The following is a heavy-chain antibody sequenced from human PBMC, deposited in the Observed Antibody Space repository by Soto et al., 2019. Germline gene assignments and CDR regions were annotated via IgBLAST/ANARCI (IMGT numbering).Heavy chain of an antibody. CDR1: GYTFTSYA. D-gene: IGHD4-17*01. Sequence: ASVKVSCKASGYTFTSYAMHWVRQAPGQRLEWMGWINAGNGNTKYSQKFQGRVTITRDTSASTAYMELSSLRSEDTAVYYCARIACVREYGDYRTYNWFDPWGQGTLVTAPQ. V-gene: IGHV1-3*01. J-gene: IGHJ5*02. CDR2: INAGNGNT. CDR3: ARIACVREYGDYRTYNWFDP.